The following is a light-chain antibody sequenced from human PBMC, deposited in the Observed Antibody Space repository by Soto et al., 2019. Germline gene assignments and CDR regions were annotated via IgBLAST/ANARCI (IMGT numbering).Light chain of an antibody. CDR3: QHSYSTPRT. CDR1: QSRSSY. CDR2: AAS. V-gene: IGKV1-39*01. J-gene: IGKJ1*01. Sequence: DIQMTQSPSSLSASVGDRVTITCRASQSRSSYLNWYQQKPRIAPKLLIYAASSLQGGVPSRCSSSGSGTDFTLTISSLQHEYFATYYCQHSYSTPRTFGQGTKVEIK.